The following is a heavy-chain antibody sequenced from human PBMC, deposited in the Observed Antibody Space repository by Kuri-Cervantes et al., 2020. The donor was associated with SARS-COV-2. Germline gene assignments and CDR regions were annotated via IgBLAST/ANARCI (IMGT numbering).Heavy chain of an antibody. CDR1: GYTFTRYH. CDR3: ARDRGSGSCYDY. D-gene: IGHD3-10*01. CDR2: INPDGGGT. J-gene: IGHJ4*02. Sequence: ASVKVSCKTSGYTFTRYHIHWVRRARGQGLEWLGVINPDGGGTSYAPTFKGGVTMTSDTSTSTVYMELSSLKSDDTAIYYCARDRGSGSCYDYWGQGTLVTVSS. V-gene: IGHV1-46*01.